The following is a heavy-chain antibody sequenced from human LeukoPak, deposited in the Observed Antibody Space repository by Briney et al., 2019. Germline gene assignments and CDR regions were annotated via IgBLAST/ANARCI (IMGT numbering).Heavy chain of an antibody. CDR2: ISSSSSYI. V-gene: IGHV3-21*01. J-gene: IGHJ6*03. D-gene: IGHD3-16*01. CDR1: GFTFSTYE. CDR3: ARVAAITLGSQYYMDV. Sequence: PGGSLRLSCAASGFTFSTYEMNWVRQAPGKGLEWVSSISSSSSYIYYADSVKGRFTISRDNAKNSLYLQMNSLRAEDTAVYYCARVAAITLGSQYYMDVWGKGTTVTVSS.